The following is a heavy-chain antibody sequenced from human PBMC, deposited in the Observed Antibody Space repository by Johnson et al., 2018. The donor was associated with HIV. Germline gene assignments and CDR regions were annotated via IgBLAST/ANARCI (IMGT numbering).Heavy chain of an antibody. J-gene: IGHJ3*02. V-gene: IGHV3-48*01. CDR3: AKDPYKYSSSSYAFDI. Sequence: MLLVESGGGLIQTGGSLRLSCAASGFTVSSNYMTWVRQAPGKGLEWVSYISSSGSTIYYADSVKGRFTISSDNSKNTLCLQMSSLRAEDTAVYYCAKDPYKYSSSSYAFDIWGQGTMVTVSS. CDR2: ISSSGSTI. D-gene: IGHD6-6*01. CDR1: GFTVSSNY.